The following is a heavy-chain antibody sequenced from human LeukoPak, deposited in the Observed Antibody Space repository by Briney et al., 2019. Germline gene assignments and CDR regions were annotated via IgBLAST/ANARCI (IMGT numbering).Heavy chain of an antibody. J-gene: IGHJ5*02. CDR3: ARVADYDSSGYYYAGGRWFDP. D-gene: IGHD3-22*01. CDR1: GGTFSSYA. CDR2: IIPIFGTA. Sequence: SVKVSCKASGGTFSSYAISWVRQAPGQGLEWMGGIIPIFGTANYAQKFQGRVTITADESTSTAYMELSSLRSDDTAVYYCARVADYDSSGYYYAGGRWFDPWGQGTLVTVSS. V-gene: IGHV1-69*13.